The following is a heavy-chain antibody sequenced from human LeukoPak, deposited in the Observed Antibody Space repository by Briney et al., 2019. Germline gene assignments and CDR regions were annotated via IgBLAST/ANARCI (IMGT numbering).Heavy chain of an antibody. Sequence: GGSLRLSCAASGFTFSRYWMRWVRQAPGKGGEGVANIKQDGSEKYYVDSVKGRFTISRDNAKNSLYLQMNSLRAEDTAVYYCARDPYAYDILTGRLWGQGTLVTVSS. CDR2: IKQDGSEK. D-gene: IGHD3-9*01. CDR3: ARDPYAYDILTGRL. V-gene: IGHV3-7*01. CDR1: GFTFSRYW. J-gene: IGHJ4*02.